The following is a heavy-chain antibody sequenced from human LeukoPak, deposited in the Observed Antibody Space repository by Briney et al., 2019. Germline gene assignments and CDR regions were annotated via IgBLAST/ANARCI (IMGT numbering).Heavy chain of an antibody. Sequence: ASVKVSCKASGYTFTSYGISWVRQAPGHGLEWMGWISAYNGNTNYAQKLQGRVTMTTDTSTSTAYMELRSLRSDDTAVYYCARAGEVVVAAEYYFDYWGQGTLVTVSS. J-gene: IGHJ4*02. D-gene: IGHD2-15*01. V-gene: IGHV1-18*04. CDR1: GYTFTSYG. CDR2: ISAYNGNT. CDR3: ARAGEVVVAAEYYFDY.